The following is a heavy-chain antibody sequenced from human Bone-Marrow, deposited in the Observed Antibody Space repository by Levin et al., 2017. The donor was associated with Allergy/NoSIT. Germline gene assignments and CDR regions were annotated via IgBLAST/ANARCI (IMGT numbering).Heavy chain of an antibody. V-gene: IGHV3-30*04. Sequence: GGSLRLSCAASGFTFSSYAMHWVRQAPGKGLEWVAVISYDGSNKYYADSVKGRFTISRDNSKNTLYLQMNSLRAEDTAVYYCASFGVVAGWFDPWGQGTLVTVSS. D-gene: IGHD3-3*01. CDR1: GFTFSSYA. CDR2: ISYDGSNK. J-gene: IGHJ5*02. CDR3: ASFGVVAGWFDP.